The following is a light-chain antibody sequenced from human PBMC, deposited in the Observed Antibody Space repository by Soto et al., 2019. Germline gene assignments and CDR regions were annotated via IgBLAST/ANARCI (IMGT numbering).Light chain of an antibody. V-gene: IGKV3-11*01. Sequence: EIVLTQSPATLSLSPGERATLSCRASQSLGYYLAWFQQKRGQAPRLLIYDASNRATGIPARFSGSGSGTDFPLTISSLEPEDFAVYYCQQRRDWPLTFGGGTKVEIK. CDR1: QSLGYY. J-gene: IGKJ4*01. CDR3: QQRRDWPLT. CDR2: DAS.